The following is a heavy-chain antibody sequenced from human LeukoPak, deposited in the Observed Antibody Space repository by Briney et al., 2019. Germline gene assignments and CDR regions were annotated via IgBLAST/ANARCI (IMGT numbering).Heavy chain of an antibody. CDR2: IKRQSDGATT. J-gene: IGHJ4*02. D-gene: IGHD6-19*01. CDR1: GFTFSNAW. Sequence: GGSLRLSCAASGFTFSNAWMSWVRQVPGTGLEWVGRIKRQSDGATTEYAAPVKDRFTISRDNSKNTLYLQMNSLRAEDTAVYYCAKDPTRASSGWPPFDYWGQGTLVTVSS. CDR3: AKDPTRASSGWPPFDY. V-gene: IGHV3-15*01.